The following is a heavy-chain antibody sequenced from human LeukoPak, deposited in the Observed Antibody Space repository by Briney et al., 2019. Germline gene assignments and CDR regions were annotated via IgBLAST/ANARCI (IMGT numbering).Heavy chain of an antibody. V-gene: IGHV3-23*01. Sequence: GGSLRLSCAASGFTFTGYAMSWLRQAPGKGLEFVSAISGDAANTFYADSVKGRFTVSRDNSQNILLQLSNLRAEDTAVYYCAKRDYYDSSGFSPLFQHWGPGTLVTVSS. CDR2: ISGDAANT. J-gene: IGHJ1*01. CDR3: AKRDYYDSSGFSPLFQH. CDR1: GFTFTGYA. D-gene: IGHD3-22*01.